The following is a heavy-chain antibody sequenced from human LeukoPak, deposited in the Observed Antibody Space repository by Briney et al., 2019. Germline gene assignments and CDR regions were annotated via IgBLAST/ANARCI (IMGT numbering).Heavy chain of an antibody. V-gene: IGHV1-8*01. CDR1: GYTFTSYD. Sequence: GASVKVSCKASGYTFTSYDFNWVRQATGQRLEWMGWMSPNSGDTGYAQKFQDRVTMTRNTSISTAYMELSSLRSEDTAVYYCARGGENDTFDIWGQGTMVTVSS. CDR3: ARGGENDTFDI. J-gene: IGHJ3*02. CDR2: MSPNSGDT.